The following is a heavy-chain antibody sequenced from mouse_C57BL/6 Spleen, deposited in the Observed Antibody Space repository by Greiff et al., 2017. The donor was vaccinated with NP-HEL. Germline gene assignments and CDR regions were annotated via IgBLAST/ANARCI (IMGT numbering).Heavy chain of an antibody. J-gene: IGHJ3*01. V-gene: IGHV1-26*01. D-gene: IGHD1-1*01. CDR1: GYTFTDYY. CDR3: ASYYGSSWFAY. Sequence: EVQLQQSGPELVKPGASVKISCKASGYTFTDYYMNWVKQSHGKSLEWIGDINPNNGGTSYNQKFKGKATLTVDKSSSTAYMELRSLTSEDSAVYYCASYYGSSWFAYWGQGTLVTVSA. CDR2: INPNNGGT.